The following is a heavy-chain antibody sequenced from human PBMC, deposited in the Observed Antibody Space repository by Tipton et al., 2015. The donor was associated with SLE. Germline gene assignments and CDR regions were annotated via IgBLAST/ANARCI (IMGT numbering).Heavy chain of an antibody. D-gene: IGHD3-16*01. Sequence: GLVKPSETLSLTCAVYGGSFSGYYWSWIRQPPGKGLEWVSAISGSGGSTYYADSVKGRFTISRDNSKNTLYLQMNSLRAEDTAVYYCANSYEVSVGGYWGQGTLVTVSS. CDR1: GGSFSGYY. CDR2: ISGSGGST. J-gene: IGHJ4*02. CDR3: ANSYEVSVGGY. V-gene: IGHV3-23*01.